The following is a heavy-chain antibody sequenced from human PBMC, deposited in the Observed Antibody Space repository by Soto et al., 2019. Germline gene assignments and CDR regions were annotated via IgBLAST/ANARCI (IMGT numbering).Heavy chain of an antibody. CDR2: ISFDGNNK. CDR3: VKPKEHFYDSSPGET. CDR1: GFTFSNYG. Sequence: GGSLRLSCAASGFTFSNYGMHWVRQAPGKGLEWVAIISFDGNNKYYSDSVKGRCTISRDNSKNMVFLQMNSLRPEDTAVYYCVKPKEHFYDSSPGETWGQGTPVTVSS. J-gene: IGHJ5*02. D-gene: IGHD3-22*01. V-gene: IGHV3-30*18.